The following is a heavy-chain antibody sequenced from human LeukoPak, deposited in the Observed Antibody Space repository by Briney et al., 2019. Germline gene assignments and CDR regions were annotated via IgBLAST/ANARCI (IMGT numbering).Heavy chain of an antibody. CDR2: ISAYNGKT. CDR3: AREVGSGSYYKGNDY. D-gene: IGHD3-10*01. Sequence: ASGKVSCKASGYTFNNYGITWVRQAPGQGREWMGWISAYNGKTNYAQKSQDRVPMTTDTHKSTAYRELRSLKYDDTAVYYCAREVGSGSYYKGNDYWGQGTLVTVSS. CDR1: GYTFNNYG. V-gene: IGHV1-18*01. J-gene: IGHJ4*02.